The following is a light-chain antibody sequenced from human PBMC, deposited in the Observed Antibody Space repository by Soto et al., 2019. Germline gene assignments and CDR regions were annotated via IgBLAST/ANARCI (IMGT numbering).Light chain of an antibody. CDR3: QSNDSSPSAYV. Sequence: QSVLTQPPSVSGAPGQRVTISCTGSSSNIGAGYNVHWYQQLPGTAPKLLIYGNSNRPSGVPDRFSGSKSGTSASLAITGLQAEDEADFYCQSNDSSPSAYVFGPGTKVTV. V-gene: IGLV1-40*01. J-gene: IGLJ1*01. CDR2: GNS. CDR1: SSNIGAGYN.